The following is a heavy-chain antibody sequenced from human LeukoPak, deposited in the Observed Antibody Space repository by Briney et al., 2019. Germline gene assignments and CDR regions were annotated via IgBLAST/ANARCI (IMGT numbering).Heavy chain of an antibody. J-gene: IGHJ3*02. D-gene: IGHD6-19*01. CDR3: AKGSSGRLGSFDI. V-gene: IGHV3-23*01. CDR1: GFTFSSYA. Sequence: GGSLRLSCAASGFTFSSYAMSWVRQAPGKGLEWDSAISGSGGSTYYADSVKGRFTISRDNSKNTLYLQMNSLRAEDTAVYYCAKGSSGRLGSFDIWGQGTMVTVSS. CDR2: ISGSGGST.